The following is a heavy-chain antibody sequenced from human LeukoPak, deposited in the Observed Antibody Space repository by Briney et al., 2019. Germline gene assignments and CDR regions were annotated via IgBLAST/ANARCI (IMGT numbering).Heavy chain of an antibody. V-gene: IGHV4-61*02. CDR3: ASLSIAARGGRAFDI. J-gene: IGHJ3*02. CDR2: IYTSGST. D-gene: IGHD6-6*01. CDR1: GGSISSGSYS. Sequence: SETLSLTCSVSGGSISSGSYSWSWIRQPAGKGLEWLGRIYTSGSTNYNPSLKSRVTISVDTSKNQFSLKLSSVTAADTAVYYCASLSIAARGGRAFDIWGQGTMVTVSS.